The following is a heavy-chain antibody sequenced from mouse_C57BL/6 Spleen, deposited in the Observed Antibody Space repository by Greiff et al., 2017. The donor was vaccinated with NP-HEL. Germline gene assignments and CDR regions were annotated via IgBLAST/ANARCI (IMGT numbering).Heavy chain of an antibody. J-gene: IGHJ4*01. CDR1: GFTFSDYY. Sequence: EVKLVESEGGLVQPGSSMKLSCTASGFTFSDYYMAWVRQVPEKGLEWVANINYDGSSTYYLDSLKSRFIISRDNAKNILYLQMSSLKSEDTATYYCARISDYYGSSFYAMDYWGQGTSVTVSS. CDR2: INYDGSST. CDR3: ARISDYYGSSFYAMDY. V-gene: IGHV5-16*01. D-gene: IGHD1-1*01.